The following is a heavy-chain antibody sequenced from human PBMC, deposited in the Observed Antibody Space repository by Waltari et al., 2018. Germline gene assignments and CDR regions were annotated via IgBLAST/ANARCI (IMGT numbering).Heavy chain of an antibody. CDR2: IIPIFGKA. CDR1: GGTFSSYA. D-gene: IGHD3-10*01. CDR3: ARGEVASGAFDI. J-gene: IGHJ3*02. Sequence: QVQLVQSGAEVKKPGSSVKVSCKASGGTFSSYAISWVRQAPGQGLEWMGGIIPIFGKANYEHKFKGRVTITADESTSTAYMELSSLRSEDTAVYYCARGEVASGAFDIWGQGTMVTVSS. V-gene: IGHV1-69*01.